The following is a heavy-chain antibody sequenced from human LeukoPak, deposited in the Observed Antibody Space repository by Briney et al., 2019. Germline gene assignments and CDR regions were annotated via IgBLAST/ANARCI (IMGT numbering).Heavy chain of an antibody. CDR1: GYTFTSYY. CDR2: INPSGGST. D-gene: IGHD6-19*01. Sequence: ASVKVPCKASGYTFTSYYMHWVRQAPGQGLEWMGIINPSGGSTSYAQKFQGRVTMTRDMSTSTVYMELSSLRSEDTAVYYCAKVSIAVAGVGGWFDPWGQGTLVTVSS. CDR3: AKVSIAVAGVGGWFDP. V-gene: IGHV1-46*01. J-gene: IGHJ5*02.